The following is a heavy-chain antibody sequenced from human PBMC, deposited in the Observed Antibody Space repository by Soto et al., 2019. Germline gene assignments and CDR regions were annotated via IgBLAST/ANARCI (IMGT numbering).Heavy chain of an antibody. CDR2: IIPILGIA. CDR3: ARGLTTVTSYYYYYGMDV. CDR1: GGTFSSYT. D-gene: IGHD4-17*01. J-gene: IGHJ6*02. Sequence: QVQLVQSGAEVKKPGSSVKVSCKASGGTFSSYTISWVRQAPGQGLEWMGRIIPILGIANYAQKFQGRVTITADXXTXTXXMELSSLRSEDTAVYYCARGLTTVTSYYYYYGMDVWGQGTTVTVSS. V-gene: IGHV1-69*02.